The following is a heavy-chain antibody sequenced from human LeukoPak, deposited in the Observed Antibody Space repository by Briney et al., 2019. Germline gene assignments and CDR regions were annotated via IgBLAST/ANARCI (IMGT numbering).Heavy chain of an antibody. CDR3: ARHRDYDFWSGYPDAFDI. CDR1: GGSISSYY. Sequence: PSETLSLTCTVSGGSISSYYWSWIRQPAGKGLEWIGSIYHSGSTYYNPSLKSRVTISVDTSKNQFSLKLSSVTAADTAVYYCARHRDYDFWSGYPDAFDIWGQGTMVTVSS. V-gene: IGHV4-59*08. CDR2: IYHSGST. J-gene: IGHJ3*02. D-gene: IGHD3-3*01.